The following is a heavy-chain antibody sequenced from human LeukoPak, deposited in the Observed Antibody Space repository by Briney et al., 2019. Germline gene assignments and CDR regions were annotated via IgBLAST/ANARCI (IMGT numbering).Heavy chain of an antibody. J-gene: IGHJ6*02. Sequence: SETLSLTCTVSGGSTSSGGYYWSWIRQHPGKGLGWIAYISYSGSTYHNPSLRSRVTISLDTSKNQLSLKLSSVTAADTAVYYCARDHTLDYGDYYYGLDVWGQGTTVTVSS. CDR1: GGSTSSGGYY. D-gene: IGHD4-17*01. CDR3: ARDHTLDYGDYYYGLDV. V-gene: IGHV4-31*03. CDR2: ISYSGST.